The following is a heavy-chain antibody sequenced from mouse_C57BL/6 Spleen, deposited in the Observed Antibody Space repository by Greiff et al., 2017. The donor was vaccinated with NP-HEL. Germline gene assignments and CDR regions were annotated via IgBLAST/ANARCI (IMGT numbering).Heavy chain of an antibody. V-gene: IGHV1-4*01. J-gene: IGHJ3*01. CDR1: GYTFTSYT. CDR3: ARRNGYAPFAY. Sequence: QVQLQQSGAELARPGASVKMSCKASGYTFTSYTIHWVKQRPGQGLEWIGYINPSTDYTKYNQNFKDKATLTADKSSSTAYMQLSSLTSEDSAVYYCARRNGYAPFAYWGQGTLVTVSA. CDR2: INPSTDYT. D-gene: IGHD2-2*01.